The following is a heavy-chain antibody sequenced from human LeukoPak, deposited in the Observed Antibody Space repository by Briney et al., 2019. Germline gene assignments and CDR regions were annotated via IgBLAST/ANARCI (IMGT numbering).Heavy chain of an antibody. CDR2: IYHSGST. D-gene: IGHD6-13*01. J-gene: IGHJ5*02. Sequence: GSLRLSCTASGFIFDNYEMNWVRQPPGKGLEWIGSIYHSGSTYYNPSLKSRVTISVDTSKNQFSLKLSSVTAADTAVYYCASGQLTSIWFDPWGQGTLVTVSS. V-gene: IGHV4-38-2*02. CDR3: ASGQLTSIWFDP. CDR1: GFIFDNYE.